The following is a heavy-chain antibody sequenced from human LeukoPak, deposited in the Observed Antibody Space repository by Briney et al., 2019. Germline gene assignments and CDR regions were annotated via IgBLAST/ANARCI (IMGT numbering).Heavy chain of an antibody. CDR3: ARVISWLAYNWFDP. J-gene: IGHJ5*02. CDR2: ISAYNGNT. V-gene: IGHV1-18*01. D-gene: IGHD5-12*01. Sequence: GASVKISCKASGYTFTTYGISWVRQAPGQGLEWMGWISAYNGNTNYAQKLQGRVTMTTGTSTSTAYMELRSLRSDDTAVYYCARVISWLAYNWFDPWGQGTLVTVSS. CDR1: GYTFTTYG.